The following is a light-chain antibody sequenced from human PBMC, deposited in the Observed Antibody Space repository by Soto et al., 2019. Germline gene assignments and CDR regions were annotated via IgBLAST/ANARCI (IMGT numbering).Light chain of an antibody. CDR1: QSVLYSSNNKNY. Sequence: DIVMTQSPDSLAVSLGERATINCRSSQSVLYSSNNKNYLAWYQQKPGQPPKLLFYWASSRQSGVPDRFSGRGSGTDFTLTISSLQAEAVAVYYCLQYCGTPLTFGGGTTVEIK. V-gene: IGKV4-1*01. CDR2: WAS. CDR3: LQYCGTPLT. J-gene: IGKJ4*01.